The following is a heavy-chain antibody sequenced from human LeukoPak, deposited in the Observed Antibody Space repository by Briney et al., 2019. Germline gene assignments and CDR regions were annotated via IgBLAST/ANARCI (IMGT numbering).Heavy chain of an antibody. J-gene: IGHJ1*01. Sequence: PSETLSLTCAVYGGSFSGYYWSWIRQPPGKGLEWIGEINHSGSTNYNPSLKSRVTISVDTSKNQFSLKLSSVTAADTAVYYCARGQPSTWKGRGFQHWGQGTLVTVSS. CDR2: INHSGST. V-gene: IGHV4-34*01. D-gene: IGHD1-1*01. CDR1: GGSFSGYY. CDR3: ARGQPSTWKGRGFQH.